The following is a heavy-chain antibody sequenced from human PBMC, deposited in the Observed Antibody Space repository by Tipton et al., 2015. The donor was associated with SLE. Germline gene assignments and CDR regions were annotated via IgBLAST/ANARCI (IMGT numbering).Heavy chain of an antibody. V-gene: IGHV3-23*01. D-gene: IGHD2-15*01. CDR2: ISGSGGST. J-gene: IGHJ4*02. CDR3: AKDGEGWWEGGSPLNDFDS. Sequence: LRLSCAASGFTFSSYGMSWVRQAPGKGLEWVSAISGSGGSTYYADSVKGRFTISRDNSKNTLYLQMNSLRAEDTAVYYFAKDGEGWWEGGSPLNDFDSWGQGTLVPVSP. CDR1: GFTFSSYG.